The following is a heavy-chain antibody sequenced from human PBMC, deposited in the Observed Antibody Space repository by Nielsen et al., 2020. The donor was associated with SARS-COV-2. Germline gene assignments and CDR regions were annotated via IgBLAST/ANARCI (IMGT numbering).Heavy chain of an antibody. V-gene: IGHV3-48*04. J-gene: IGHJ3*01. CDR1: GFTFSSLW. CDR2: ISDTDSTI. CDR3: ARDWSRAADV. D-gene: IGHD2-15*01. Sequence: GESLKISCAASGFTFSSLWMSWVRQVPGKGLEWIAFISDTDSTIYYADSVKGRFTISRDNAKNSMSLQMNSLRVEDTAVYYCARDWSRAADVWGQGTMVTVSS.